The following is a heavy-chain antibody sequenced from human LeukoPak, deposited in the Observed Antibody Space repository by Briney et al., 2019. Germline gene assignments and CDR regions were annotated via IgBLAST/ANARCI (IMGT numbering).Heavy chain of an antibody. V-gene: IGHV3-74*01. J-gene: IGHJ4*02. CDR2: INSDGSST. CDR1: GFSFSTYW. Sequence: PGGSLRLSCAASGFSFSTYWMHWVRQAPGKGLVWVSRINSDGSSTSYADSVKGRFTISRDNAKNTLYLQMNSLRAEDTAVYYCARLTLEKNSDYWGQGTLVTVSS. CDR3: ARLTLEKNSDY. D-gene: IGHD3-3*01.